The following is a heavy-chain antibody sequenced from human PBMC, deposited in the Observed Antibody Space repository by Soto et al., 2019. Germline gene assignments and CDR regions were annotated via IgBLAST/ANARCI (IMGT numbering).Heavy chain of an antibody. CDR2: INHSGST. CDR1: GGSFSGYY. V-gene: IGHV4-34*01. J-gene: IGHJ5*02. D-gene: IGHD6-19*01. CDR3: ARGKGYSSGWCMIAVWFDP. Sequence: SETLSLTCAVYGGSFSGYYWSWIRQPPGKGLEWIGEINHSGSTNYNPSLKSRVTISVDTSKNQFSLKLSSVTAADTAVYYCARGKGYSSGWCMIAVWFDPWGPGTLVTVSS.